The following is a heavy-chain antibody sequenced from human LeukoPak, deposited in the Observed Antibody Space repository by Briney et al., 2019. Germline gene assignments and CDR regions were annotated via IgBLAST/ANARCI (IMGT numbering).Heavy chain of an antibody. V-gene: IGHV3-74*01. J-gene: IGHJ4*02. D-gene: IGHD1-1*01. CDR2: INGDGSDT. Sequence: GVSLRLSCAASGFTFKGSWMYWVRQAPGKGLEWVSCINGDGSDTNYVDSVKGRFTISRDNAKDTLYLQMNSLRAEDTAVYYCVRGGWFKWNVGFDYWGQGTLVTVSS. CDR1: GFTFKGSW. CDR3: VRGGWFKWNVGFDY.